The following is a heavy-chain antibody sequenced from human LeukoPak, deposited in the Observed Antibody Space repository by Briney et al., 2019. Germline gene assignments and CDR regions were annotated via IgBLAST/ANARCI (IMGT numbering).Heavy chain of an antibody. Sequence: QPGGTLRLSCAASGFTFSSYGMSWVRQAPGKGLEWVSAISGSGGSTYYADSVKGRFTISRDNSKNTLYLQMNSLRAEDTAVYYCAKPWFGELFIFDYWGQGTLVTVSS. V-gene: IGHV3-23*01. D-gene: IGHD3-10*01. J-gene: IGHJ4*02. CDR1: GFTFSSYG. CDR2: ISGSGGST. CDR3: AKPWFGELFIFDY.